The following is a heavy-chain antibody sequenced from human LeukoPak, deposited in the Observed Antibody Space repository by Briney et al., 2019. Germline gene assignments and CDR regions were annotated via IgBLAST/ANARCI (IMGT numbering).Heavy chain of an antibody. CDR1: GFTFSSYS. CDR3: ARDGARRGYSYAS. CDR2: ISSSSSTI. J-gene: IGHJ4*02. V-gene: IGHV3-48*01. D-gene: IGHD5-18*01. Sequence: GGSLRLSCAASGFTFSSYSMNWVRQAPGKGLEWVSYISSSSSTIYYADSVKGRFTISRDNAKNSLYLQMNSLRAEDTAVYYCARDGARRGYSYASWGQGTLVTVSS.